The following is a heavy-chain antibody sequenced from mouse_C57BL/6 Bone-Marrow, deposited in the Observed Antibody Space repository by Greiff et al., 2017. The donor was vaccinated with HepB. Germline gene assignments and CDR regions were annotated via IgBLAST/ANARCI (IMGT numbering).Heavy chain of an antibody. D-gene: IGHD2-1*01. Sequence: EVQLQQSGPELVKPGASVKISCKASGYTFTDYYMNWVKQSHGKSLEWIGDINPNNGGTSYNQKFKGKATLTVDKSSSTAYMELRSLTSEDSAVYYCARRRVYYGNYPLFYYAMDYWGQGTSVTVSS. V-gene: IGHV1-26*01. CDR1: GYTFTDYY. CDR3: ARRRVYYGNYPLFYYAMDY. J-gene: IGHJ4*01. CDR2: INPNNGGT.